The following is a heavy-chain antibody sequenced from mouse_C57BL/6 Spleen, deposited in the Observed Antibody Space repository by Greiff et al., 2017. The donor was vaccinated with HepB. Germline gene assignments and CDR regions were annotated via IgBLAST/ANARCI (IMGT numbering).Heavy chain of an antibody. D-gene: IGHD1-1*01. CDR2: IDPNSGGT. CDR1: GYTFTSYW. V-gene: IGHV1-72*01. CDR3: ARYPNYYGSVFDY. J-gene: IGHJ2*01. Sequence: VKLQQPGAELVKPGASVKLSCKASGYTFTSYWMHWVKQRPGRGLEWIGRIDPNSGGTKYNEKFKSKATLTVDKPSSTAYMQLSSLTSEDSAVYYCARYPNYYGSVFDYWGQGTTLTVSS.